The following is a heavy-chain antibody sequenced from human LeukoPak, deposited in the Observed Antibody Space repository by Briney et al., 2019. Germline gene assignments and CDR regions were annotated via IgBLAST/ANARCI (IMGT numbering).Heavy chain of an antibody. Sequence: GGSLRLSCAASGFTFSSHSMSWVRQPPGKGLECIGRIKSKGGGGTTDYAAPVKGRFTISRDDSKNTVYLQMNSLKTEDTAVYFCTHDSSGYYTFHYWGQGTLVTVSS. CDR1: GFTFSSHS. D-gene: IGHD3-22*01. V-gene: IGHV3-15*01. CDR2: IKSKGGGGTT. J-gene: IGHJ4*02. CDR3: THDSSGYYTFHY.